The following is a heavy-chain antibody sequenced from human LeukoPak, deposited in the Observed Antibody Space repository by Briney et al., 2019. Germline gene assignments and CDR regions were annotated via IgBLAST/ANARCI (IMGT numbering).Heavy chain of an antibody. J-gene: IGHJ3*02. V-gene: IGHV4-39*01. D-gene: IGHD3-3*01. CDR3: ASSVFWSGYLPDI. CDR1: GGSISSSSYY. Sequence: SETLSLTCTVSGGSISSSSYYWGWIRQPPGKGLEWIGSIYYSGSTYYNPSLKSRVTISVDTSKNQFSLKLSSVTAADTAVYYCASSVFWSGYLPDIWGQGTMVTVSS. CDR2: IYYSGST.